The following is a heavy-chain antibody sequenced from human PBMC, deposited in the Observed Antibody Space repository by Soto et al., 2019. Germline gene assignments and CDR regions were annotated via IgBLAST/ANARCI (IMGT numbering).Heavy chain of an antibody. D-gene: IGHD6-19*01. V-gene: IGHV3-72*01. J-gene: IGHJ6*02. Sequence: EVQLVESGGGLVQPGGSLRLSCAASGLIFSDYHMDWVRQAPGKGSEWVGRIRRKANSYTTEYAASVKGRFTISGDDSKNSLYLQMNSLKSEDTAVYYCAMLGGWSGGSSGMDVWGQGTTVTVSS. CDR1: GLIFSDYH. CDR3: AMLGGWSGGSSGMDV. CDR2: IRRKANSYTT.